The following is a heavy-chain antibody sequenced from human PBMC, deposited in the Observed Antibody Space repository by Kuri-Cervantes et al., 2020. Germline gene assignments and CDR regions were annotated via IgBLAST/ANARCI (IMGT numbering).Heavy chain of an antibody. Sequence: GGSLRLSCAASGFTFSSYGMHWVRQAPGKGLEWVAVISYDGSNKYYADSVKGRFTISRDNSKNTLYLQMNSLRAEDTAVYYCARDGGGAVNPYYGMDVWGPGTTVTVSS. CDR3: ARDGGGAVNPYYGMDV. V-gene: IGHV3-30*03. CDR2: ISYDGSNK. CDR1: GFTFSSYG. D-gene: IGHD3-16*01. J-gene: IGHJ6*02.